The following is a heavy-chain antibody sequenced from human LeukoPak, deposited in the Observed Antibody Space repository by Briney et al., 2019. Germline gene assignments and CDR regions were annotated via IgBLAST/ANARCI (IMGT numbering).Heavy chain of an antibody. CDR1: GFTFSSYG. CDR3: ARTGGTPGYGYYYYYYMDV. Sequence: GGSLRLSCAASGFTFSSYGMNWVRQAPGKGLEWVSGISPSGGITYYTDSVKGRFTISRDNSKNTVSLQMNSLRGDDTAVYYCARTGGTPGYGYYYYYYMDVWGKGTTVTISS. J-gene: IGHJ6*03. V-gene: IGHV3-23*01. D-gene: IGHD1-1*01. CDR2: ISPSGGIT.